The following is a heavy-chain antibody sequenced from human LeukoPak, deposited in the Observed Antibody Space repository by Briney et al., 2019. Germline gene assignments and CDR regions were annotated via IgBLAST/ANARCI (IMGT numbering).Heavy chain of an antibody. J-gene: IGHJ6*04. V-gene: IGHV4-34*01. Sequence: SETRSLTCAVYGGSFSDYYWSWIRQPPGKGLEWIGEINHSGSTNYNPSLKSRVTISVDTSKNQLSLKLSSVTAADTAVYYCARPQQYYYGMDVWGKGTTVTVSS. CDR1: GGSFSDYY. CDR3: ARPQQYYYGMDV. CDR2: INHSGST.